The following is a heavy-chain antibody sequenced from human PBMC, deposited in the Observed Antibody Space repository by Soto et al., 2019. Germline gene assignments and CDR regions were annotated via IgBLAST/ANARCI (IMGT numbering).Heavy chain of an antibody. Sequence: QVQLQESGPGLVKPSGTLSLTCAVSGGSISSSNWWSWVRQPPGKGLEWIGEIYHSGSTNYNPSLKSRVTISVDKSKNQFSLKLSSVTAADTAVYYCARSRITGTIGVLYYYYGMDVWGQGTTVTVSS. D-gene: IGHD1-7*01. J-gene: IGHJ6*02. CDR1: GGSISSSNW. V-gene: IGHV4-4*02. CDR3: ARSRITGTIGVLYYYYGMDV. CDR2: IYHSGST.